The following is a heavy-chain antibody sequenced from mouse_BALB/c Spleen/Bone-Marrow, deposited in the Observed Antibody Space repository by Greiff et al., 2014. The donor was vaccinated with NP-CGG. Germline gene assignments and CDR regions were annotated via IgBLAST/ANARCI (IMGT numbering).Heavy chain of an antibody. Sequence: VQLQQSGAELVRPGASVTLSCKASGYKFTDYEMHWVKQTPVHGLEWIGSIDPETGGTAYNQNCKGKATLTADRSSTTAYMELRSLTSEDSAVYYCTREGIYFGYDVPMDYWGQGTSVTVSS. CDR2: IDPETGGT. CDR1: GYKFTDYE. D-gene: IGHD2-2*01. J-gene: IGHJ4*01. CDR3: TREGIYFGYDVPMDY. V-gene: IGHV1-15*01.